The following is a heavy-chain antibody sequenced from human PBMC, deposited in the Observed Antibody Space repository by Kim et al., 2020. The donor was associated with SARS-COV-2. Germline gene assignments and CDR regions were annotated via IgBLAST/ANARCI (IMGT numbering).Heavy chain of an antibody. CDR3: ARDRSLVRGIIGYYGMDV. D-gene: IGHD3-10*01. V-gene: IGHV3-33*05. J-gene: IGHJ6*01. CDR2: ISYDGSNK. CDR1: GFTFSSYG. Sequence: GGSLRLSCAASGFTFSSYGMHWVRQAPGKGLEWVAVISYDGSNKYYADSVKGRFTISRDNSKNTLYLQMNSLRAEDTAVYYCARDRSLVRGIIGYYGMDV.